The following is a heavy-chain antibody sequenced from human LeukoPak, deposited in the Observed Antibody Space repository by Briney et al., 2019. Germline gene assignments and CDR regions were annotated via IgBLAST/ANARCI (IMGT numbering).Heavy chain of an antibody. D-gene: IGHD2-2*01. Sequence: PSETLSLTCTVSGGSISSYYWSWIRQPAGKGLEWIGRIYTSGSTNYNPSLKSRVTISVDTSKNQFSLDLSSVTAADTAVYYCARQKCTSDSCLTKNAFDIWGQGTMVTVSS. CDR2: IYTSGST. CDR3: ARQKCTSDSCLTKNAFDI. CDR1: GGSISSYY. V-gene: IGHV4-4*07. J-gene: IGHJ3*02.